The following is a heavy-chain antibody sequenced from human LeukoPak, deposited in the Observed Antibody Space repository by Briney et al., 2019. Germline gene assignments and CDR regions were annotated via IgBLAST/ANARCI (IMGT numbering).Heavy chain of an antibody. J-gene: IGHJ5*02. D-gene: IGHD6-13*01. CDR1: GGSSSNYY. CDR2: IHHSGIT. Sequence: SETLSLTCTVSGGSSSNYYWNWIRQPPGKGLEWIGYIHHSGITNYNPSLKSRVTMSVDTSKNQFSLKVSSVTAADTAVYYCAAAYYNWFDPWGQGTLVTVSS. V-gene: IGHV4-59*08. CDR3: AAAYYNWFDP.